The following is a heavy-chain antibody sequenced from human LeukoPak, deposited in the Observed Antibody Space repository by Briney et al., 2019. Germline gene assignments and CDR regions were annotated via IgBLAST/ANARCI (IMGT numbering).Heavy chain of an antibody. V-gene: IGHV1-2*02. D-gene: IGHD5-12*01. CDR1: GYTFTGYY. J-gene: IGHJ4*02. Sequence: ASVKVSCKASGYTFTGYYMHWVRQAPGQGLEWMGWINPNSGGTNYAQKFQGRVTMTRDTSISTAYMELSRLRSDDTAVYYCARSARGYSGHDWALGEGEFDYWGQGTLVTVSS. CDR3: ARSARGYSGHDWALGEGEFDY. CDR2: INPNSGGT.